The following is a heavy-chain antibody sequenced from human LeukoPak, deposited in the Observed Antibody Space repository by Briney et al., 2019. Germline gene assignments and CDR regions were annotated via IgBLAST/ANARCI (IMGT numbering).Heavy chain of an antibody. V-gene: IGHV3-49*03. CDR2: IRSKAYGGTT. CDR3: TRHVVGATIINDY. CDR1: GFTFGDYA. J-gene: IGHJ4*02. Sequence: GGSLRLSCTASGFTFGDYAMSWFRQAPGKGLEWVGFIRSKAYGGTTEYAASVKGRFTISRDDSKNTAYLQMNSLKTEDTAVYYCTRHVVGATIINDYWGQGTLVTVSS. D-gene: IGHD1-26*01.